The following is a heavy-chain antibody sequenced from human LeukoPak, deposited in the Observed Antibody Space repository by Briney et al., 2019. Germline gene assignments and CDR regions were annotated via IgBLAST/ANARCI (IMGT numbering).Heavy chain of an antibody. CDR1: GFTFSSYA. V-gene: IGHV3-23*01. J-gene: IGHJ4*02. CDR2: ISGSGGST. Sequence: HSGGSLRLSCAASGFTFSSYAMSWVRQAPGKGLEWVSAISGSGGSTYYADSVKGRFTISRDNSKNTLYLQMNSLRAEDTAVYYCAKLSQQLVPPDYWGQGTLVTVSS. CDR3: AKLSQQLVPPDY. D-gene: IGHD6-13*01.